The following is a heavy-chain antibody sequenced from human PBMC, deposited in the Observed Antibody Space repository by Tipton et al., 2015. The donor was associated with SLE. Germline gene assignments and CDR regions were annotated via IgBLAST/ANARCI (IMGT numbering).Heavy chain of an antibody. CDR1: GDSVSTNSAA. J-gene: IGHJ4*02. V-gene: IGHV6-1*01. CDR3: ARDAGVLGTYYFDH. CDR2: TYYRSKWYS. D-gene: IGHD1-14*01. Sequence: GLVKPSQTLSLTCAISGDSVSTNSAAWTWIRQSPSRGLEWLGRTYYRSKWYSDYAVSVKSRITINPDTSKDTLFLQVNSLRPEDTGVYYCARDAGVLGTYYFDHWGQGTLVTVSS.